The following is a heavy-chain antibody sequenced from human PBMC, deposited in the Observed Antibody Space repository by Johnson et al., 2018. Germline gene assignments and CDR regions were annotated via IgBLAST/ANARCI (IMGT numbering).Heavy chain of an antibody. CDR1: GFTFSSYG. CDR2: IWYDGSNK. Sequence: QVQLVESGGGVVQPGRSLRLSCAASGFTFSSYGMHWVRQAPGQGLEWVAVIWYDGSNKYYADSVTGRFTNSRDNSKNTRYLQMNSLRAEDTAVDYCAREPNILGIAVVGTLGYYGMDVWGQGTTVTVSS. D-gene: IGHD6-19*01. J-gene: IGHJ6*02. CDR3: AREPNILGIAVVGTLGYYGMDV. V-gene: IGHV3-33*01.